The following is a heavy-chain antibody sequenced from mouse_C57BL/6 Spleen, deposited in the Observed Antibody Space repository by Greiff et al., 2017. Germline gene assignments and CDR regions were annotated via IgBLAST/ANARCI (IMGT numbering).Heavy chain of an antibody. CDR2: ISGGGGNT. J-gene: IGHJ3*01. CDR3: ARGTLQGFAY. Sequence: EVMLVESGGGLVKPGGSLKLSCAASGFTFSSYTMSWVRQTPEKRLEWVATISGGGGNTYYPDSVKGRFTISRDNAKNTLYLQMSSLRSEDTALYYCARGTLQGFAYWGQGTLVTVSA. V-gene: IGHV5-9*01. CDR1: GFTFSSYT.